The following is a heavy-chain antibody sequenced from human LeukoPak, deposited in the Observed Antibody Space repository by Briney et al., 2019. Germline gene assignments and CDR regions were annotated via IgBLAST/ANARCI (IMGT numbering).Heavy chain of an antibody. D-gene: IGHD4-17*01. CDR1: GXTVNSNY. V-gene: IGHV3-66*01. CDR2: IYSGGST. CDR3: ARDRFRATVTQYYYYGMDV. J-gene: IGHJ6*02. Sequence: TGGSLRLSCAASGXTVNSNYMSWVRQAPGKGLEWVSVIYSGGSTYYADSVKGRFTISRDDSKNTLYLQMNGLRAEDTAVYYCARDRFRATVTQYYYYGMDVWGQGTTVTVSS.